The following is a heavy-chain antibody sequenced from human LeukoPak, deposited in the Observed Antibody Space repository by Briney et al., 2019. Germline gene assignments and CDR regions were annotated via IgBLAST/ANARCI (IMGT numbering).Heavy chain of an antibody. CDR3: ARAHSGSYLENAFDI. V-gene: IGHV1-69*06. D-gene: IGHD1-26*01. CDR1: GGTFSSYA. J-gene: IGHJ3*02. Sequence: ASVKVSCKASGGTFSSYAISWVRQAPGQGLEWMGGIIPIFGTANYAQKSQGRVTITADKSTSTAYMELSSLRSEDTAVYYCARAHSGSYLENAFDIWGQGTMVTVSS. CDR2: IIPIFGTA.